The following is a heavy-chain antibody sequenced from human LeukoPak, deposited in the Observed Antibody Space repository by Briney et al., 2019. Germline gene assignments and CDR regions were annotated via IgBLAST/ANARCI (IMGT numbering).Heavy chain of an antibody. J-gene: IGHJ4*02. V-gene: IGHV3-49*04. CDR1: GFTFGDYA. D-gene: IGHD2-2*02. CDR2: IRSKAYGGTT. CDR3: TRDLEVRCSSTSCYNY. Sequence: GGSLRLSCTASGFTFGDYAMSWVRQAPGKGLEWVGFIRSKAYGGTTEYAASVKGRFTISRDDSKSIAYPQMNSLKTEDTAVYYCTRDLEVRCSSTSCYNYWGQGTLVTVSS.